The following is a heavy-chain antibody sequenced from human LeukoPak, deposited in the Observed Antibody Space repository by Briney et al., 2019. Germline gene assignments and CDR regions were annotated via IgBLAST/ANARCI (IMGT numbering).Heavy chain of an antibody. J-gene: IGHJ4*02. V-gene: IGHV4-39*07. Sequence: SETLSLTCTVSGGSIISSSYYWGWIRQPPGKGLEWIGSIYYSGSTYYNPSLKSRVTISVDTSKNQFSLKLSSVTAADTAVYYCARDGAGGSSWYGFDYWGQGTLVTVSS. CDR2: IYYSGST. CDR1: GGSIISSSYY. D-gene: IGHD6-13*01. CDR3: ARDGAGGSSWYGFDY.